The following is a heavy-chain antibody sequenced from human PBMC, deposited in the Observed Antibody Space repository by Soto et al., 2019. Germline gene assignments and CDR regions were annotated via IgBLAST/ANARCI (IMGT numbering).Heavy chain of an antibody. Sequence: GGSLRLSCAASGFTFSSYGMHWVRQAPGKGLEWVAVIWYDGSNKYYADSVKGRFTISRDNSKNTLYLQMNSLRAEDTAVYYCARGGKGITMVRGVITNYYYYGMDVWGQGTTVTVSS. D-gene: IGHD3-10*01. CDR2: IWYDGSNK. V-gene: IGHV3-33*01. J-gene: IGHJ6*02. CDR1: GFTFSSYG. CDR3: ARGGKGITMVRGVITNYYYYGMDV.